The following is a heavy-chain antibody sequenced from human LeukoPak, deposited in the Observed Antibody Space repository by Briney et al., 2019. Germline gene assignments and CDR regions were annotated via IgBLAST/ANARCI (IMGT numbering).Heavy chain of an antibody. Sequence: SETLSLTCAVYGGSFSGYYWSWIRQPPGKGLEWIGEINHSGSTNYNPSLKSRVTISVDTSKKQFSLKLRSVTAADTAVYYCAARSHDYGDYNWFDPWGQGTLVTVSS. J-gene: IGHJ5*02. CDR2: INHSGST. CDR1: GGSFSGYY. D-gene: IGHD4-17*01. CDR3: AARSHDYGDYNWFDP. V-gene: IGHV4-34*01.